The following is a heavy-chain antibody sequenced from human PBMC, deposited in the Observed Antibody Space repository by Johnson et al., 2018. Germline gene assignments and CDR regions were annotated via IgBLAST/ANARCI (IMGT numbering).Heavy chain of an antibody. V-gene: IGHV1-8*01. CDR2: MNPNSGNT. CDR1: GYTFTSYD. Sequence: VQLVESGAEVKKPGASVKVSCKASGYTFTSYDINWVRQATGQGLEWMGWMNPNSGNTGYAQKFQGRVTMTRNTSISTAYMERSSRRPEDTAVYYCARGYYYGSGSYYRYYYMDVWGKGTTVTVSS. CDR3: ARGYYYGSGSYYRYYYMDV. D-gene: IGHD3-10*01. J-gene: IGHJ6*03.